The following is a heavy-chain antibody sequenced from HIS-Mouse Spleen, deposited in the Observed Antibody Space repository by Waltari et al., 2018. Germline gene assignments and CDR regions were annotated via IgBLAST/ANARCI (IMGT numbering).Heavy chain of an antibody. Sequence: EVQLVESGGGLVQPGGSLRLFCAASGFTFSSYWMHWVRQAPGKGLAWVSRINSDGSSTSYADSVKGRFTISRDNAKNTLYLQMNSLRAEDTAVYYCARDLGYSSSSEVWFDPWGQGTLVTVSS. CDR3: ARDLGYSSSSEVWFDP. CDR1: GFTFSSYW. V-gene: IGHV3-74*01. J-gene: IGHJ5*02. D-gene: IGHD6-6*01. CDR2: INSDGSST.